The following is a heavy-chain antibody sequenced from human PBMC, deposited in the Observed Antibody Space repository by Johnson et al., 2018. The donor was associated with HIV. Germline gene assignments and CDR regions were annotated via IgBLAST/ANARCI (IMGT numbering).Heavy chain of an antibody. J-gene: IGHJ3*02. CDR1: GFTFSSYD. D-gene: IGHD1-26*01. CDR3: ASREVGAKSEHAFDI. Sequence: SGGGLVQPGGSLRLSCAASGFTFSSYDMHWVRQATGKGLEWVSAIGTAGDTYYPGSVKGRFTISRENAKNSLYLQMNSLRAEDTAVYYCASREVGAKSEHAFDIWGQGTMVTVSS. V-gene: IGHV3-13*01. CDR2: IGTAGDT.